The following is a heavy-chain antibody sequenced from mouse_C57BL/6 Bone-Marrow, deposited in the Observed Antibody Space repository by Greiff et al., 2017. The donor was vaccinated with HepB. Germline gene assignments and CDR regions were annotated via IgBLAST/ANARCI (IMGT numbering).Heavy chain of an antibody. CDR3: ARWRDGYSDY. J-gene: IGHJ2*01. D-gene: IGHD2-3*01. CDR2: INPSTGGT. CDR1: GYSFTGYY. V-gene: IGHV1-42*01. Sequence: VQLQQSGPELVKPGASVKISCKASGYSFTGYYMNWVKQSPEKSLEWIGEINPSTGGTTYNQKFKAKATLTVDKSSSTAYMQLKSLTSEDSAVYYCARWRDGYSDYWGQGTTLTVSS.